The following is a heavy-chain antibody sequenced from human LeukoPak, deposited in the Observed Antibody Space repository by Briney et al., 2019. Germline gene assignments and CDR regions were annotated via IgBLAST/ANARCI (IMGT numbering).Heavy chain of an antibody. J-gene: IGHJ4*02. V-gene: IGHV4-59*01. D-gene: IGHD4-17*01. CDR2: IYYSGST. CDR1: GGSISSYY. Sequence: SETLSLICTVSGGSISSYYWSWIRQPPGKGLEWIGYIYYSGSTNYNPSLKSRVTISVDTSKNQFSLKLSSVTAADTAVYYCARGTYGDYSVYFDYWGQGTLVTVSS. CDR3: ARGTYGDYSVYFDY.